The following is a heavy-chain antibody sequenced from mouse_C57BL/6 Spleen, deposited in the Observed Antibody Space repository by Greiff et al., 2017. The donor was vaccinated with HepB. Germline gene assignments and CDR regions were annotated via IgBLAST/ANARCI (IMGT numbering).Heavy chain of an antibody. CDR1: GYTFTSYW. CDR2: IYPGSGST. D-gene: IGHD1-1*01. J-gene: IGHJ3*01. CDR3: ARAYGSSLWFAY. Sequence: QVQLQQPGAELVKPGASVKMSCKASGYTFTSYWITWVKQRPGQGLEWIGDIYPGSGSTNYNEKFKSKATLTVDSSPSTAYMQLSSLTSEDSAVYYCARAYGSSLWFAYWGQGTLVTVSA. V-gene: IGHV1-55*01.